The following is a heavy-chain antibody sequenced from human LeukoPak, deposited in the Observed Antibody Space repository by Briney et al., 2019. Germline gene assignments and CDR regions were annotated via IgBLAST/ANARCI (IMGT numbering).Heavy chain of an antibody. V-gene: IGHV1-2*02. Sequence: ASVKVSCKASGYTFTAYYIHWVRQAPGQGLEWMGWINPNNGGTNFAQKFQGRVTMTRDTSISIVYMELSRLTSDDTAVYYCARSTKLAIDSWGQGTLVTVSS. CDR3: ARSTKLAIDS. CDR1: GYTFTAYY. D-gene: IGHD1-1*01. CDR2: INPNNGGT. J-gene: IGHJ5*02.